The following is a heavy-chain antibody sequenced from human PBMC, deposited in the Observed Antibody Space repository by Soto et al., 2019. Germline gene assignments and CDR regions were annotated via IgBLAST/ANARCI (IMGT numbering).Heavy chain of an antibody. Sequence: SETLSLTCAVYGGSFSGYYWSWIRQPPGKGLEWLGEINHSGITDYNPSLKSRITISIDTSKKQFSLKLNSVTAADTAVYYCLSKVPSGPWRAWGQGTLVTVSS. D-gene: IGHD6-25*01. J-gene: IGHJ5*02. V-gene: IGHV4-34*01. CDR2: INHSGIT. CDR3: LSKVPSGPWRA. CDR1: GGSFSGYY.